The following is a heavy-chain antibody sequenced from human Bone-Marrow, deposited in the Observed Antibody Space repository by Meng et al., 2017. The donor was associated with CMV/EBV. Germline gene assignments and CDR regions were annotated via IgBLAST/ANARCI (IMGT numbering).Heavy chain of an antibody. Sequence: GGSLRLSCAASGFTFSSYSMNWVRQAPGKGLEWVSSISSSSSYIYYADSVKGRFTISRDNAKNSLYLQMNSLSADDTAVYFCARDGCSGNSCYPQNWFDSWGQGTQVTVSS. V-gene: IGHV3-21*01. D-gene: IGHD2/OR15-2a*01. J-gene: IGHJ5*01. CDR2: ISSSSSYI. CDR3: ARDGCSGNSCYPQNWFDS. CDR1: GFTFSSYS.